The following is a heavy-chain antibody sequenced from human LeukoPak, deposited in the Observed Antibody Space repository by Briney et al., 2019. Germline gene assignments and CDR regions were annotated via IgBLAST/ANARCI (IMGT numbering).Heavy chain of an antibody. CDR2: VVVGSGHT. V-gene: IGHV1-58*01. J-gene: IGHJ4*02. D-gene: IGHD5-24*01. CDR3: VGDHPNYDC. CDR1: GFTPASA. Sequence: SVKVSCKASGFTPASAVQWVRQARGPRLEWIGWVVVGSGHTNYAQKVQERVTITRDMSTNTFYMELRNLKSEDTAVYYCVGDHPNYDCWGQGTLITVSS.